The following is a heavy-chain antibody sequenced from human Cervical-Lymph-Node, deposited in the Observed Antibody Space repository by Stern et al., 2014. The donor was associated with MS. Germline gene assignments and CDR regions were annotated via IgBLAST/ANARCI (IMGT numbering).Heavy chain of an antibody. CDR3: ARDYEDTSMLFDH. V-gene: IGHV3-30*03. J-gene: IGHJ4*02. CDR1: GFTFSSYG. CDR2: ISYDGNHK. Sequence: VQLAESGGAVVQPGRSLRLSCAASGFTFSSYGMHWVRQAPGKGLEWGTVISYDGNHKFYAASVKGRFTISRDNSKNTLHLQMNSVTPDDTAIYYCARDYEDTSMLFDHWGQGTLVTVSS. D-gene: IGHD2-8*01.